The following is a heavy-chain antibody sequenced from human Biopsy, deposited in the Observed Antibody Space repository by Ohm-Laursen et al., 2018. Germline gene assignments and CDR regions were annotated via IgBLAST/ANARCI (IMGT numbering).Heavy chain of an antibody. D-gene: IGHD3-10*01. J-gene: IGHJ4*02. Sequence: SLRLSCAASEFIFSRIWMYWVRQAPGKGLVWVSRINSDGSSTNYADAVKGRFTISGDNAKNTVFLRMNSLRAEDTAVYYCTRAEAGSGSLLYFDYWGQGTLVTVSS. V-gene: IGHV3-74*01. CDR2: INSDGSST. CDR3: TRAEAGSGSLLYFDY. CDR1: EFIFSRIW.